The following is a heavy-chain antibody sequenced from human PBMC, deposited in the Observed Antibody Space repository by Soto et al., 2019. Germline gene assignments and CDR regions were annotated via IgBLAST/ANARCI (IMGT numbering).Heavy chain of an antibody. V-gene: IGHV3-74*01. CDR1: GFSFDSYW. CDR2: IDYDGTTT. Sequence: EVRLVESGGGLVQPGGSLRLSCVVSGFSFDSYWMHWVRQAPGQGPVWVSRIDYDGTTTNYADFVKGRFTVSRDNARNTLYLQMNSLTVEDTALYYCVKDMAPGGADVWGQGTAVTVSS. CDR3: VKDMAPGGADV. D-gene: IGHD3-16*01. J-gene: IGHJ6*02.